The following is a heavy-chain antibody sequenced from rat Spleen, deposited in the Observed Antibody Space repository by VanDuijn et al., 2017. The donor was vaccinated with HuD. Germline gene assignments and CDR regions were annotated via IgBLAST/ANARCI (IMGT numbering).Heavy chain of an antibody. J-gene: IGHJ2*01. CDR3: ARYRDTYGHVGIFDY. CDR1: GFTFNNYW. V-gene: IGHV5-31*01. D-gene: IGHD2-5*01. Sequence: EVQLVESGGGLVQPGRSLKLSCVASGFTFNNYWMTWIRQAPGKGLEWVASITNTGGSTGYNPSLKTRISISRDTSKNQFFLQLNSVSTEDTAIYYCARYRDTYGHVGIFDYWGQGVRVTVSP. CDR2: ITNTGGST.